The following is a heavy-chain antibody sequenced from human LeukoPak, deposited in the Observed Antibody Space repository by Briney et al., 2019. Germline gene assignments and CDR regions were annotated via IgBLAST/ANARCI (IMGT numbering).Heavy chain of an antibody. CDR3: ATGAGNYYDSSGYGY. D-gene: IGHD3-22*01. Sequence: ASVKVSCKASGYTFTGYYMHWVRQAPGQGLEWMGWINPNSGGTNYAQKFQGRVTMTRDTSISTAYMELSRLRSDDTAVYYCATGAGNYYDSSGYGYWGQGTLVTVSS. CDR2: INPNSGGT. CDR1: GYTFTGYY. J-gene: IGHJ4*02. V-gene: IGHV1-2*02.